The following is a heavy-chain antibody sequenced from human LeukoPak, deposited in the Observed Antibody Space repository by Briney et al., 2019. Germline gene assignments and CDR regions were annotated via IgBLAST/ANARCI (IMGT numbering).Heavy chain of an antibody. CDR1: GGSISSYY. CDR2: IYYSGST. J-gene: IGHJ4*02. Sequence: PSETLSLTCTRSGGSISSYYWSWIRQPPGKGLEWIGYIYYSGSTNYNPSLKSRVTTSVDTSKNQFSLKLSSVTAADTAVYYCARQRATVENSFDYWGQGTLVTVSS. V-gene: IGHV4-59*08. D-gene: IGHD4-17*01. CDR3: ARQRATVENSFDY.